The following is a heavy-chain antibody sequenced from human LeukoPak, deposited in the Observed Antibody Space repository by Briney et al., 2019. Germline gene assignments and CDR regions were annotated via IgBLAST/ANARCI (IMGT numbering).Heavy chain of an antibody. CDR1: GFTFSSYE. V-gene: IGHV3-48*03. CDR3: ARVKYYYDSSGYYEYYFDY. CDR2: ISSSGNII. D-gene: IGHD3-22*01. J-gene: IGHJ4*02. Sequence: GGSLRLSCAASGFTFSSYEMNWVRQAPGKGLEWVSYISSSGNIIYYAASVRGRFTISRDNAKNSLYLQMNSLRAEDTAVYFCARVKYYYDSSGYYEYYFDYWGQGTLVTVSS.